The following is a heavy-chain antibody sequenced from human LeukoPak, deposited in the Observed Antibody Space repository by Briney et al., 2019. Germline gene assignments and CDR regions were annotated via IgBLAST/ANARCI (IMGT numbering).Heavy chain of an antibody. CDR2: INPNTGGT. Sequence: ASVKVSCKASGYTFTSYGISWVRQAPGQGLEWMGWINPNTGGTNYAQKFQGRVTMTRDTSISTAYMELSRLRSDDTAVYYCARNTHFDYWGQGTLVTVSS. CDR3: ARNTHFDY. CDR1: GYTFTSYG. V-gene: IGHV1-2*02. J-gene: IGHJ4*02. D-gene: IGHD2-15*01.